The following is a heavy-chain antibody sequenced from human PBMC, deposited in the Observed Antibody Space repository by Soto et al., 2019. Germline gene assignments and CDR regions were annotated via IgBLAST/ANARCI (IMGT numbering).Heavy chain of an antibody. CDR2: ITGSGSST. CDR1: GFTFSSYA. D-gene: IGHD6-25*01. CDR3: AAAATSQNGFYYFGMKV. V-gene: IGHV3-23*01. J-gene: IGHJ6*02. Sequence: GGSLRLSCAASGFTFSSYAVNWVRQAPGKGLEWVSGITGSGSSTYYAESVKGRFTISRDNSKNTLYLQMNSLRAEDTAVFYCAAAATSQNGFYYFGMKVGGQGTTVTVSS.